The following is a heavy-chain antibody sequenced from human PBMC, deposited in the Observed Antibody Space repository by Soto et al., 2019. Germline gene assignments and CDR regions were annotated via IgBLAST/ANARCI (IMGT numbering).Heavy chain of an antibody. Sequence: EVQLLESGGGLVQPGGSLRLSCAASGFTFSSYAMSWVRQAPGKGLEWVSAISGSGGSTYYADSVKGRFTISRDNSKNPLYLQMNSLRAEYTAVYYCAKDLGGGRALRPRILEWLLDFDYWGQGTLVTVSS. CDR1: GFTFSSYA. CDR2: ISGSGGST. D-gene: IGHD3-3*01. V-gene: IGHV3-23*01. J-gene: IGHJ4*02. CDR3: AKDLGGGRALRPRILEWLLDFDY.